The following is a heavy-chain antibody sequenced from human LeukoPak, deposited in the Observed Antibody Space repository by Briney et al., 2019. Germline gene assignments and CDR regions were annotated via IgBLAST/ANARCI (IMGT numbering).Heavy chain of an antibody. D-gene: IGHD6-13*01. CDR1: GGSISSGSYY. CDR3: AKGFSSSRRTFDA. J-gene: IGHJ5*02. Sequence: SETLSLTCTVSGGSISSGSYYWGWIRQPPGKGLEWIGTIYYSGRTNYNPSLKSRVTISVDTSKNQFSLKLSSVTAADTAVYYCAKGFSSSRRTFDAWGQGTLVTVSS. CDR2: IYYSGRT. V-gene: IGHV4-39*07.